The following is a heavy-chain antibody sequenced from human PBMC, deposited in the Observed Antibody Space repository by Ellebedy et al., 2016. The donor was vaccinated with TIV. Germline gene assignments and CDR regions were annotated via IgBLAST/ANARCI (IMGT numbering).Heavy chain of an antibody. V-gene: IGHV3-74*01. D-gene: IGHD6-19*01. CDR2: INSDGSGT. CDR3: ARVEVGRSGPSYGMDV. CDR1: GFTFTSYS. J-gene: IGHJ6*02. Sequence: GESLKISCAASGFTFTSYSMNWVRQAPGKGLVWVSRINSDGSGTTYVDSVKGRFTISRDNAKNTLYLQMNSLRAEDTAVYYCARVEVGRSGPSYGMDVWGQGTTVTVSS.